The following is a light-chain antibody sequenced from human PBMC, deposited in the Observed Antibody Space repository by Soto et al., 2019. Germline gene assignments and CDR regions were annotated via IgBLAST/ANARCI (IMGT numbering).Light chain of an antibody. CDR2: EAS. J-gene: IGKJ1*01. CDR3: QQYTSYSAGT. CDR1: QSIDSW. Sequence: DIQMTQSPSTLSASVGDRVTITCRASQSIDSWLAWFQQKPGKTPDLLIYEASSLESGVPSRLSGSGSGTEFTLTISSLQPDDFATYYCQQYTSYSAGTFGQGTRVEIK. V-gene: IGKV1-5*03.